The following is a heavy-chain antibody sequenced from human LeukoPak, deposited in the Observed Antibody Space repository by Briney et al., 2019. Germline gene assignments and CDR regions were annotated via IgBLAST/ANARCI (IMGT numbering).Heavy chain of an antibody. J-gene: IGHJ5*02. D-gene: IGHD6-13*01. V-gene: IGHV1-8*01. CDR1: GYTFTSYD. CDR2: MNPNSGNT. Sequence: GASVKVSCKAPGYTFTSYDINWVRQATGQGLEWMGWMNPNSGNTGYAQKFQGRVTMTRNTSISTAYMELSSLRSEDTAVYYCARRIYSSSWSTYNWFDPWGQGTLVTVSS. CDR3: ARRIYSSSWSTYNWFDP.